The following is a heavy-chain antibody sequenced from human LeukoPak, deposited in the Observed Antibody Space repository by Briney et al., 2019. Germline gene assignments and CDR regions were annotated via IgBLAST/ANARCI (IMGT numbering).Heavy chain of an antibody. CDR1: GFTFSSYA. Sequence: PGGSLRLSCAASGFTFSSYAMHWVRQAPGKGLEWVAVISYDGSNKDYADSVKGRFTISRDNSKNTLYLQMSSVRVDDTAVYYCARDRGRYYDSRGFYWGYYFDSWGQGILVTVST. CDR3: ARDRGRYYDSRGFYWGYYFDS. V-gene: IGHV3-30-3*01. CDR2: ISYDGSNK. D-gene: IGHD3-22*01. J-gene: IGHJ4*02.